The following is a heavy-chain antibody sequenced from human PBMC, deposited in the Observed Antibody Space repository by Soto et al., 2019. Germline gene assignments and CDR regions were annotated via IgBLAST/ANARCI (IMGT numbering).Heavy chain of an antibody. CDR1: GFTFNKYA. J-gene: IGHJ6*02. Sequence: GSLRLSCSASGFTFNKYAMHWVRQAPGTGLEYVSAISDTGGSTFHADAVKGRFTISRDNARATLFLQMSSLRAEDTAVYYCVRDPGDGMDVWGQGTTVTVSS. CDR2: ISDTGGST. CDR3: VRDPGDGMDV. V-gene: IGHV3-64D*06. D-gene: IGHD3-10*01.